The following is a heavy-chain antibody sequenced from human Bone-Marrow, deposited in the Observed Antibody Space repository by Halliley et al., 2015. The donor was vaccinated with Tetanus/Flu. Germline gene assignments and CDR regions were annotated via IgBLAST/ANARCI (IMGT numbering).Heavy chain of an antibody. J-gene: IGHJ3*02. CDR3: ARGPNGDDAFDM. CDR1: GGFISTYY. D-gene: IGHD7-27*01. Sequence: GLVKPSETLSLTCDVSGGFISTYYWTWIRQPPGKGLEWIGYISYRGSTNYNPSLQSRVTMSVYTSKNQFSLNLTSVTAADTAMYYCARGPNGDDAFDMWGQGTMVTVSS. CDR2: ISYRGST. V-gene: IGHV4-59*01.